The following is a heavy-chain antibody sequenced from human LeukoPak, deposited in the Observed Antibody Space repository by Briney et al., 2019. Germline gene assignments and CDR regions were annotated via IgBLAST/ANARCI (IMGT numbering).Heavy chain of an antibody. D-gene: IGHD3-10*01. V-gene: IGHV4-30-2*01. CDR3: ASSYGSGSYRSFDY. CDR1: GGSISSGGYS. CDR2: IYHSGST. Sequence: TLSLTCAVSGGSISSGGYSWSWIRQPPGKGLEWIGYIYHSGSTYYNPSLKSRVTISVDRSKNQFSLKLSSVTAADTAVYYCASSYGSGSYRSFDYWGQGTLVTVSS. J-gene: IGHJ4*02.